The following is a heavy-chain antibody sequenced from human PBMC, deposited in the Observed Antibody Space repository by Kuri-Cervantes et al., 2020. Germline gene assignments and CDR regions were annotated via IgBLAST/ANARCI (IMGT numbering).Heavy chain of an antibody. Sequence: GGSLRLSCAASGFTVSSNYMSWVRQAPGKGLEWVANIKHDGSEKNYVDSVKGRFSISRDNAKNSLYLQMNSLRAEDTAVYYCARAGKALDYWGQGTLVTVSS. D-gene: IGHD1-26*01. J-gene: IGHJ4*02. CDR3: ARAGKALDY. CDR2: IKHDGSEK. CDR1: GFTVSSNY. V-gene: IGHV3-7*01.